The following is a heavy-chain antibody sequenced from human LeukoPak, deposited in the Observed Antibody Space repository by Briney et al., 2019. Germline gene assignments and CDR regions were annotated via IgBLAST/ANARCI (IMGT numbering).Heavy chain of an antibody. Sequence: SVKVSCKASGYTFTYYGISWVRQAPGQGLEWMGGIIPIFGTANYAQKFQGRVTITADKSTSTAYMELSSLRSEDTAVYYCARDQYSSGWYYYYMDVWGKGTTVTVSS. J-gene: IGHJ6*03. CDR2: IIPIFGTA. V-gene: IGHV1-69*06. CDR1: GYTFTYYG. D-gene: IGHD6-19*01. CDR3: ARDQYSSGWYYYYMDV.